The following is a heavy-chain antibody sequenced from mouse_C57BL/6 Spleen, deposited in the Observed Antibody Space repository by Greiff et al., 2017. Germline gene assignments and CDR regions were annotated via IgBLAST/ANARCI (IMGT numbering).Heavy chain of an antibody. CDR3: ARPLLSSYAMDY. Sequence: EVKLMESGPGLVKPSQSLSLTCSVTGYSITSGYYWNWIRQFPGNKLEWMGYISYDGSNNYNPSLKNRISITRDTSKNQFFLKLNSVTTEDTATYYCARPLLSSYAMDYWGQGTSVTVSS. D-gene: IGHD2-10*01. CDR2: ISYDGSN. J-gene: IGHJ4*01. V-gene: IGHV3-6*01. CDR1: GYSITSGYY.